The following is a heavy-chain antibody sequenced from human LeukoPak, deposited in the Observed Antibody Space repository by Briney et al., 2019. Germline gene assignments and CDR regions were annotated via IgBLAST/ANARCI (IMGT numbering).Heavy chain of an antibody. Sequence: GESLKISCKASGYSFTTFWIGWVRQVPGKGLEWMGIIYPRDSDTRYSPSFEGQVTISADKSTNSVYLQWSSLRASDTAMYYCARHLGSGSYGLDYWGQGTLVTVSS. CDR3: ARHLGSGSYGLDY. D-gene: IGHD1-26*01. V-gene: IGHV5-51*01. CDR2: IYPRDSDT. CDR1: GYSFTTFW. J-gene: IGHJ4*02.